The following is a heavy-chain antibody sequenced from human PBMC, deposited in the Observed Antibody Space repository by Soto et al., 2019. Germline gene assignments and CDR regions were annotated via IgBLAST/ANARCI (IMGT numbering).Heavy chain of an antibody. D-gene: IGHD3-10*01. J-gene: IGHJ4*02. Sequence: QVPLVQSGPEVKNPGASVRVSCVASGYAFTSYGVNWVRQAPGQGLEWMGWIAPHSGRTTYLPKFQGRVTMTADVSTNTVYIELRGLKSDDTGIYFCARAATGSYHSAYWGQGTVVTVSS. CDR2: IAPHSGRT. CDR3: ARAATGSYHSAY. CDR1: GYAFTSYG. V-gene: IGHV1-18*04.